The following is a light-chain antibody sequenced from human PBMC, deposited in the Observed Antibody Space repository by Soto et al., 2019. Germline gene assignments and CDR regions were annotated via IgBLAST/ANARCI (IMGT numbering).Light chain of an antibody. J-gene: IGKJ2*03. CDR3: QHAYVAPYS. CDR2: SAS. V-gene: IGKV1-39*01. CDR1: QDINVY. Sequence: DIQMTQSPSSVSASIGDTVTITCRASQDINVYLNWYQQKPGEVPKLLIYSASSLHSGVPSRFTGSGSETDFTLTITSLQPDDFATYYCQHAYVAPYSFGQGTKV.